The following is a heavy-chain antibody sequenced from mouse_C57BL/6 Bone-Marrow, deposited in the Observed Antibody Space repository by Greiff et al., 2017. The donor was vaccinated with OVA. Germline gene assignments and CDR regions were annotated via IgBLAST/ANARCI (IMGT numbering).Heavy chain of an antibody. CDR2: INYDGSST. CDR1: GFTFSDYY. D-gene: IGHD1-1*01. J-gene: IGHJ2*01. CDR3: AREEVLLRYFDY. V-gene: IGHV5-16*01. Sequence: EVKVVESEGGLVQPGSSMKLSCTASGFTFSDYYMAWVRQVPEKGLEWVANINYDGSSTYYLDSLKSRFIISRDNAKNILYLQMSSLKSEDTATYHCAREEVLLRYFDYWGQGTTLTVSS.